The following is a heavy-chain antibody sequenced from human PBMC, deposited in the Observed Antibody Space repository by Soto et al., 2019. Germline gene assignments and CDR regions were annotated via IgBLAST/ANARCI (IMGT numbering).Heavy chain of an antibody. V-gene: IGHV1-8*01. CDR1: GYTFTSYD. D-gene: IGHD6-13*01. CDR2: MNPNRGNT. CDR3: AVDSSSWPTDAFDI. Sequence: ASVKFSCKASGYTFTSYDINWVRQATGQGLEWMGWMNPNRGNTGYAQKVQGRGTMTRNTSISTAYMGLSSRRSEDTAVYYCAVDSSSWPTDAFDIWGQGTMVTVSS. J-gene: IGHJ3*02.